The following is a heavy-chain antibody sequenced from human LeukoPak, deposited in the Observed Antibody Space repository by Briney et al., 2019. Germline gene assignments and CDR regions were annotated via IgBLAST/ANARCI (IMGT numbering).Heavy chain of an antibody. J-gene: IGHJ3*02. V-gene: IGHV4-61*02. CDR2: IYTSGST. D-gene: IGHD3-16*01. CDR1: GGSISSGSYY. Sequence: SQTLSLTCTVSGGSISSGSYYWSWIRQPAGTGLEWIGRIYTSGSTNYNPSLKSRVTISVDTSKNQFSLKLSSVTAADTAVYYCSRVVSLQMGDDAFDIWGQGTMVTVSS. CDR3: SRVVSLQMGDDAFDI.